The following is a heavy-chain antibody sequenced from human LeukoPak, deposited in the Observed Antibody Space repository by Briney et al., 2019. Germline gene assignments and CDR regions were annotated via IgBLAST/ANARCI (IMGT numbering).Heavy chain of an antibody. Sequence: GGSLRLSCVASGFTFSTSAMSWVRQAPGKGLEWVSAISGSGGKTYYADSVKGRFTISRDNAQNTLYLYMNSLRADDTAVYYCGKEMTSMVTVEYWGQGTLVTVSS. CDR1: GFTFSTSA. V-gene: IGHV3-23*01. CDR3: GKEMTSMVTVEY. CDR2: ISGSGGKT. D-gene: IGHD5-18*01. J-gene: IGHJ4*02.